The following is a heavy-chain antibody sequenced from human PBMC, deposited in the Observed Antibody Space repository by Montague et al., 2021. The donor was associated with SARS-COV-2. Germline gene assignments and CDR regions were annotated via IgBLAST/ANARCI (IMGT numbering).Heavy chain of an antibody. CDR1: SGSISPSDTHY. Sequence: SETLSLTCVVSSGSISPSDTHYWGWVRQAPGKGLEWIATISYSGSTSYNPPLRSRVTISVDTSKNQVSLNLRSVTAADTSVYYCARCSIGWSILDVWGQGSTVTVSS. J-gene: IGHJ6*02. CDR2: ISYSGST. D-gene: IGHD6-19*01. CDR3: ARCSIGWSILDV. V-gene: IGHV4-39*01.